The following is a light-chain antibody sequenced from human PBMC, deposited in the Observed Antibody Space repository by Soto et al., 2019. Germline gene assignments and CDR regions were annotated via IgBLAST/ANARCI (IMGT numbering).Light chain of an antibody. V-gene: IGKV3-15*01. CDR3: QQFNNWRRT. J-gene: IGKJ1*01. CDR2: GAS. Sequence: EIVMTQSPATLSVSPGERATLSCRASQSVYGNVAWYQQRPGQAPRILIYGASTRATGTPARFSGSGSETEFTLTISSLQSEDSAVYYCQQFNNWRRTFGQGTRVEIK. CDR1: QSVYGN.